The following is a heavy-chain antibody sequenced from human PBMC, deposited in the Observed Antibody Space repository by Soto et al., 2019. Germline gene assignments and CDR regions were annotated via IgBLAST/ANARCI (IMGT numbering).Heavy chain of an antibody. Sequence: GGSLRLSCAASGFTFSSYWMSWVRQAPGKGLEWVANIKQDGSEKYYVDSVKGRFTISRDNAKNSLYLQMNSLRAEDTAVYYCARDRVGYSSGWYFVFTGDSPGYGMDVWGQGTTVTVSS. CDR2: IKQDGSEK. CDR1: GFTFSSYW. D-gene: IGHD6-19*01. CDR3: ARDRVGYSSGWYFVFTGDSPGYGMDV. J-gene: IGHJ6*02. V-gene: IGHV3-7*03.